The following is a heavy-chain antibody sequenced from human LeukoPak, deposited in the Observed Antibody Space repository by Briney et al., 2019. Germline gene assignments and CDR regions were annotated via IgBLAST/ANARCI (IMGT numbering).Heavy chain of an antibody. CDR2: IKEDGSET. Sequence: GGSLRLSCASSALTFSDYWMSWVREAPGKGLEWVSNIKEDGSETYYLDSVKGRFTISRDNAKNSLFLQMNSLRTEDTAVYYCARRLSSSWHTPHGYWGQGTLVTVSS. CDR1: ALTFSDYW. D-gene: IGHD2-2*01. J-gene: IGHJ4*02. V-gene: IGHV3-7*01. CDR3: ARRLSSSWHTPHGY.